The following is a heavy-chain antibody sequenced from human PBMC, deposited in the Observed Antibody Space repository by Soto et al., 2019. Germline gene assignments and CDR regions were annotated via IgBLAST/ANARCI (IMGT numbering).Heavy chain of an antibody. J-gene: IGHJ4*02. D-gene: IGHD1-7*01. CDR2: INPNSGGT. CDR3: ARGWNSGYGYYFDY. V-gene: IGHV1-2*04. Sequence: QVQLVQSGAEVKKPGASVKVSCKASGYTFTGYYMHWVRQAPGQGLEWMGWINPNSGGTNYAQKFQGWVTMTRDTSISTAYMELSRLRSNDTAVYVGARGWNSGYGYYFDYWGQVTLVTVST. CDR1: GYTFTGYY.